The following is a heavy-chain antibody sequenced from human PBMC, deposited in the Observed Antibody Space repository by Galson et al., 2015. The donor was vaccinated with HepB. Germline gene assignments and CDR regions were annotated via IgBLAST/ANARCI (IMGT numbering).Heavy chain of an antibody. CDR1: GFTFSSYA. Sequence: SLRLSCAASGFTFSSYAMHWVRQAPGKGLEWVAVISYDGSNKYYADSVKGRFTISRDNSKNTLYLQMNSLRAGDTAVYYCARAIYDSSGYCFDYWGQRTLVTVSS. V-gene: IGHV3-30*04. CDR2: ISYDGSNK. CDR3: ARAIYDSSGYCFDY. J-gene: IGHJ4*02. D-gene: IGHD3-22*01.